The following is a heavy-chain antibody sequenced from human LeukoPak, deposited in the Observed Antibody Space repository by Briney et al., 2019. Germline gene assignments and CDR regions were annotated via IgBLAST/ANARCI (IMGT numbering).Heavy chain of an antibody. CDR1: GFTFDDYA. CDR2: ISWNSGSI. J-gene: IGHJ4*02. D-gene: IGHD2-15*01. CDR3: AKDSGGLYCSGGSCYYYDY. V-gene: IGHV3-9*01. Sequence: GRSLRLSCAASGFTFDDYAMHWVRQAPGKGLEWVSGISWNSGSIGYADPVKGRFTISRDNDKNSMYLQMNSLRAEDTALYYCAKDSGGLYCSGGSCYYYDYWGQGTLVTVSS.